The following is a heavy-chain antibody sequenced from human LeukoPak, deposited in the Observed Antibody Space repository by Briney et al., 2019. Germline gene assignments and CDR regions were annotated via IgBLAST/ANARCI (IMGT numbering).Heavy chain of an antibody. J-gene: IGHJ5*02. D-gene: IGHD1-26*01. Sequence: ASVNVSCKASGYTFTSYGISWVRQAPGQRLEWMGWISAYNGNTNYAQKLQGRVTMTTDTSTSTAYMELRSLRSDDTAVYYCARDQGGGQNYNWFDPWGQGTLVTVSS. V-gene: IGHV1-18*01. CDR1: GYTFTSYG. CDR2: ISAYNGNT. CDR3: ARDQGGGQNYNWFDP.